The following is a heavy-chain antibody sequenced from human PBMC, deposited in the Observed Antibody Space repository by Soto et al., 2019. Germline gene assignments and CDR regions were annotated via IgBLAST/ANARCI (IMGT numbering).Heavy chain of an antibody. CDR1: GGSFSGYY. D-gene: IGHD2-15*01. CDR2: INHRGST. V-gene: IGHV4-34*01. J-gene: IGHJ4*02. CDR3: ARGRRINEDIVVVVAAPLDY. Sequence: QVQLQQWGAGLLKPSETLSLTCAVYGGSFSGYYWSWIRQPPGKGLEWVGEINHRGSTNYNPSLKSRFTKSVDTSKNQFSLKLSSVTAADTAVDYWARGRRINEDIVVVVAAPLDYWGQGTLVTVSS.